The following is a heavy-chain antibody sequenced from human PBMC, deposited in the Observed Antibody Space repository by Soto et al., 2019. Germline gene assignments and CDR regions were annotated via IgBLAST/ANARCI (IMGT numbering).Heavy chain of an antibody. CDR3: ARQFGRADIVVVPAAGYYGMDV. CDR2: IDPSDSYT. CDR1: GYSFTSYW. J-gene: IGHJ6*02. D-gene: IGHD2-2*01. V-gene: IGHV5-10-1*01. Sequence: GESLKISCKGSGYSFTSYWSRWVRQMPGKGLEWMGRIDPSDSYTNYSPSFQGHVTISADKSISTAYLQWSSLKASDTAMYYCARQFGRADIVVVPAAGYYGMDVWGQGTTVTVSS.